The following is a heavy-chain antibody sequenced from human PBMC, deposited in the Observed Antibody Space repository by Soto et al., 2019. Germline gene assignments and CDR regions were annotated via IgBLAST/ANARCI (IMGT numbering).Heavy chain of an antibody. J-gene: IGHJ1*01. V-gene: IGHV3-23*01. Sequence: GGSLRLSCVASGFTFSDYAMTWVRQAPGKGLEWVSVISATGATTYYADSVRGRFTISRDNSKNTLNLQMDDLRVEDTAVIYCAKGRKSTEKDIAVMLAAASSIQHWGQGTLVTVSS. D-gene: IGHD2-15*01. CDR3: AKGRKSTEKDIAVMLAAASSIQH. CDR2: ISATGATT. CDR1: GFTFSDYA.